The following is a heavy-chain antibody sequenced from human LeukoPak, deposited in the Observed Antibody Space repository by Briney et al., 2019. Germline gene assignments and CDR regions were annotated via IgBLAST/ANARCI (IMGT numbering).Heavy chain of an antibody. J-gene: IGHJ4*02. CDR3: ARESRIIAAAGTPFDY. V-gene: IGHV3-66*01. Sequence: GGSLRLSCAASGFTVSSNYMSWVRQAPGKGLEWVSVIYSGGSTYYADSVKGRFTISRDNSKNTLYLQMNSLRAEDTAVYCCARESRIIAAAGTPFDYWGQGTLVTVSS. D-gene: IGHD6-13*01. CDR1: GFTVSSNY. CDR2: IYSGGST.